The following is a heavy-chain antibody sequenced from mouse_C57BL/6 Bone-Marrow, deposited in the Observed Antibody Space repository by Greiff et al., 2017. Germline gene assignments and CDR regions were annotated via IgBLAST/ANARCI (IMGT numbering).Heavy chain of an antibody. V-gene: IGHV14-1*01. CDR3: TLAYSSNQFAD. D-gene: IGHD2-5*01. J-gene: IGHJ3*01. CDR2: IDPEDGDT. Sequence: EVQRVESGAELVRPGASVKLSCTASGFNIKDYYMHWVKQRPEQGLEWIGRIDPEDGDTEYAPKYQGKATMTADTSSNTAYLHLSSLTSEDTAVYYSTLAYSSNQFADWGQGTLVTVSA. CDR1: GFNIKDYY.